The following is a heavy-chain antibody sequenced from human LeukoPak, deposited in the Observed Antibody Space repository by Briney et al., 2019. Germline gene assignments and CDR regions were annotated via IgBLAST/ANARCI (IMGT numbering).Heavy chain of an antibody. D-gene: IGHD2-15*01. CDR1: GFTFDNYA. V-gene: IGHV3-9*01. J-gene: IGHJ1*01. Sequence: PGGSLRLSCAASGFTFDNYAMHWVRQAPGKGLEWVSGISWNSGYTGYADSVKGRFTISRDNAKNSLYLQMNSLRAEDTAVYYCAKDRDCSGGSCRSEYFQHWGQGTLVTVSS. CDR3: AKDRDCSGGSCRSEYFQH. CDR2: ISWNSGYT.